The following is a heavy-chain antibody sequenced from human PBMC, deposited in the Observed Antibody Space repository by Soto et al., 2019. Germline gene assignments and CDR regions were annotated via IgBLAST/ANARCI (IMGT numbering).Heavy chain of an antibody. V-gene: IGHV1-69*13. CDR2: IIPIFGTA. D-gene: IGHD3-16*02. Sequence: SVKVYCKVSGGTFSIYAISWVRQAPGQGLEWMGGIIPIFGTANYAQKFQGRVTITADESTSTAYMELSGLRSEDTAVYYCAXGLRGITFGGVIVPASPWGQGTLVTVSS. CDR3: AXGLRGITFGGVIVPASP. CDR1: GGTFSIYA. J-gene: IGHJ5*02.